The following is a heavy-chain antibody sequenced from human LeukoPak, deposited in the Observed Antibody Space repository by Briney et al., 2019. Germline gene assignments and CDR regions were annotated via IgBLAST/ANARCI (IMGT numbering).Heavy chain of an antibody. CDR2: ISGSGGST. V-gene: IGHV3-23*01. CDR3: ALLMGEGRYFDY. J-gene: IGHJ4*02. Sequence: GGSLRLSCAASGFTFSSYAMSWVRQAPGKGLEWVSAISGSGGSTYYADSVKGRFTISRDNSKNTLYLQMNSLRAEDTAVYYCALLMGEGRYFDYWGQGTLVTVSS. D-gene: IGHD3-16*01. CDR1: GFTFSSYA.